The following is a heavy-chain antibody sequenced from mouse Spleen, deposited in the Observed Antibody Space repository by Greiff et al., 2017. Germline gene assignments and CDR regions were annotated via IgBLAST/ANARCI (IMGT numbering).Heavy chain of an antibody. D-gene: IGHD1-1*01. CDR3: VRERLYYGSSYGYFDV. CDR1: GFTFNTYA. Sequence: EVQLQQSGGGLVQPKGSLKLSCAASGFTFNTYAMHWVRQAPGKGLEWVARIRSKSSNYATYYADSVKDRFTISRDDSQSMLYLQMNNLKTEDTAMYYCVRERLYYGSSYGYFDVWGAGTTVTVSS. CDR2: IRSKSSNYAT. J-gene: IGHJ1*01. V-gene: IGHV10-3*01.